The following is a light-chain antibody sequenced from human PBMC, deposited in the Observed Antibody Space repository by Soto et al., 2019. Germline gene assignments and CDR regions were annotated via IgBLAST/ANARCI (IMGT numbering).Light chain of an antibody. J-gene: IGLJ2*01. CDR1: TGAVTSGHY. V-gene: IGLV7-46*01. Sequence: QAVVTQEPSLTVSPGGTLTLTCGSSTGAVTSGHYPYWFQQKPGQAPRTLIYDTSNKHSWTPARFSASLLGGKAALTLSGAQPEDEADYYCMVSSGGGVVFGGGTKLTVL. CDR3: MVSSGGGVV. CDR2: DTS.